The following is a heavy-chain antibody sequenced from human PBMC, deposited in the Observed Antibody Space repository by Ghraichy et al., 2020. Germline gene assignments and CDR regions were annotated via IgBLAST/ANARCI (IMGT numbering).Heavy chain of an antibody. CDR3: AKTPIAARSYYYYDMDV. D-gene: IGHD6-6*01. CDR2: INHSGST. V-gene: IGHV4-34*01. J-gene: IGHJ6*02. CDR1: GGSFTGYY. Sequence: SQTLSLTCAVYGGSFTGYYWSWIRQPPGKGLEWIGEINHSGSTNYNPSLKSRVTISVDTSRNQFSLKLTSVTAADTAVYYCAKTPIAARSYYYYDMDVWGQGTTVTVSS.